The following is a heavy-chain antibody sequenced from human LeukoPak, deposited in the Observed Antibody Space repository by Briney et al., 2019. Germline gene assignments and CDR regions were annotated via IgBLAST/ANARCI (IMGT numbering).Heavy chain of an antibody. CDR3: TRPYYDFWSGYSLDAFDI. V-gene: IGHV3-73*01. D-gene: IGHD3-3*01. J-gene: IGHJ3*02. CDR2: IRSKVNSYAT. CDR1: GFNFSGSG. Sequence: GGSLRLSCAASGFNFSGSGMHWVRQASGKGLECVGRIRSKVNSYATAYAASVKGRFTISRDDSKNTAYLQMNSLKTEDTAVYYCTRPYYDFWSGYSLDAFDIWGQGTMVTVSS.